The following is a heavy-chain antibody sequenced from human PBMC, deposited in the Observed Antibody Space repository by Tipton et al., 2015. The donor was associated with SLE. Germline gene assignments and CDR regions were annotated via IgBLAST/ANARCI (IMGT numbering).Heavy chain of an antibody. Sequence: LRLSCTVSGDSISTHYWSWIRQPAGKGLEWIGRIYTGESLSGGINYNPSLRSRVTMSLDTSTNQFSLKMTSVTAADTAVYYCAREDFTGGVRWNLGRWGRGTRLTVSS. CDR3: AREDFTGGVRWNLGR. CDR1: GDSISTHY. CDR2: IYTGESLSGGI. V-gene: IGHV4-4*07. J-gene: IGHJ2*01. D-gene: IGHD1-14*01.